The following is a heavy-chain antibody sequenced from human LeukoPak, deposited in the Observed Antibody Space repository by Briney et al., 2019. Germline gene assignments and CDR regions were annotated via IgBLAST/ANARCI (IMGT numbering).Heavy chain of an antibody. CDR1: GFTVSINY. J-gene: IGHJ3*01. V-gene: IGHV3-66*03. D-gene: IGHD3-22*01. CDR3: AREPIYYYDSSGYVDA. CDR2: IYSCVST. Sequence: PGGSLRLSCAPSGFTVSINYMSWVRQAPGKGLEWVSVIYSCVSTYYADSVKGRFTISRDNSKNTLYLQMNSLRAEDTAVYYCAREPIYYYDSSGYVDAWGQGTMVTVSS.